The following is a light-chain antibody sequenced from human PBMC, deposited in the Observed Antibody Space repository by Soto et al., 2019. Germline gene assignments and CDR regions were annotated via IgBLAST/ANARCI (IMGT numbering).Light chain of an antibody. CDR1: QSVSSN. J-gene: IGKJ1*01. CDR2: GAS. CDR3: QQYNNWPAWT. Sequence: EIVMTQSPATLSVSPGERATLSCRASQSVSSNLAWYQQKPGQAPRPLIYGASTRATGIPARFSGSGSGTEFTLTISSLQSEDFAVYYCQQYNNWPAWTFGQGTNVEIK. V-gene: IGKV3-15*01.